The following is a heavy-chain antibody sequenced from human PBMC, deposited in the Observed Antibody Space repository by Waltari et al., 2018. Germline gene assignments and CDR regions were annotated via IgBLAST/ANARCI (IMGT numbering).Heavy chain of an antibody. Sequence: QVQLQESGPGLVKPSETLSLTCAVSGYSISSGYYWGWIRQPPGKGLEWIGSIYHSGSTYYNPSLKSRVTRSVDTSKNQFSLKLSSVTAADMAVYYCAYSSGWYADYWGQGTLVTVSS. CDR3: AYSSGWYADY. CDR2: IYHSGST. CDR1: GYSISSGYY. D-gene: IGHD6-19*01. V-gene: IGHV4-38-2*01. J-gene: IGHJ4*02.